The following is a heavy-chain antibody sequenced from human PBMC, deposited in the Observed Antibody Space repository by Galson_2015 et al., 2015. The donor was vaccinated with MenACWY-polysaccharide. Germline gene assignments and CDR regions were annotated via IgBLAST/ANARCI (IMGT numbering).Heavy chain of an antibody. J-gene: IGHJ4*02. CDR2: ITARGGDTT. D-gene: IGHD6-13*01. V-gene: IGHV3-23*01. CDR1: GFSFSTYA. Sequence: SLRLSCAASGFSFSTYAVGWARQAPGKGLEWVSSITARGGDTTYYAPSLEGRFTISRDDSRNTFYLHINSLRADDTAVYYCARRGGHASTWYYFDCWGQGTLVTISS. CDR3: ARRGGHASTWYYFDC.